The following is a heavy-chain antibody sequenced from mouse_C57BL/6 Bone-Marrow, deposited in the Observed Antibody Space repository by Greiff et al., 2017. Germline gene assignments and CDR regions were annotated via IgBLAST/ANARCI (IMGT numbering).Heavy chain of an antibody. CDR1: GYTFTDYY. CDR2: LNPYNGGT. V-gene: IGHV1-19*01. D-gene: IGHD2-1*01. Sequence: EVQLQQSGPVLVKPGASVKMSCKASGYTFTDYYMNWVKQSHGKSLEWIGVLNPYNGGTSYNQKFKGKATLTVEKSSSTAYMELNSLTSEDSAVYYCAREGIYYGNPYYFDYWGQGTTLTVSS. J-gene: IGHJ2*01. CDR3: AREGIYYGNPYYFDY.